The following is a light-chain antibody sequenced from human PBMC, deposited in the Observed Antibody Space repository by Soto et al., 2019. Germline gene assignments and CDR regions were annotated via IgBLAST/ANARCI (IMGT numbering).Light chain of an antibody. Sequence: DILMTQSPSTLSASVGDRVTITCRASQSISRWLDWYQHKPGKAPKVLIWAASSLQRGVPSRFSGSGSGTEFTLTISRLQPEDFATYYCQQLNSYPWTFGQGTKVDIK. J-gene: IGKJ1*01. CDR1: QSISRW. CDR3: QQLNSYPWT. CDR2: AAS. V-gene: IGKV1-5*01.